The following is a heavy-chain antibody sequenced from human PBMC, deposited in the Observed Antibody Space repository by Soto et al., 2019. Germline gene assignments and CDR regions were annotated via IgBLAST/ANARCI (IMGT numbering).Heavy chain of an antibody. CDR3: AKSLVTPSDAFDL. D-gene: IGHD2-21*02. Sequence: GGSLRLSCAASGFTFGNYAMNWVRQAPGKGLEWISSISDPGTSTYYANSVKGRFSMSRDDSKNTLFLQMNRLRADDTAVYFCAKSLVTPSDAFDLWGRGTLVTVSS. J-gene: IGHJ3*01. CDR1: GFTFGNYA. V-gene: IGHV3-23*01. CDR2: ISDPGTST.